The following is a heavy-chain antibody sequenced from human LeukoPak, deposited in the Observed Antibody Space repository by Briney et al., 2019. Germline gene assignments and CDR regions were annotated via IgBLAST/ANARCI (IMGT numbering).Heavy chain of an antibody. V-gene: IGHV5-51*03. CDR1: GYSFTSYW. J-gene: IGHJ4*02. Sequence: GESLKISCKGSGYSFTSYWIGWVRQMPGKGLEWMGIIYPGDSDTRYSPSFQGQVTISADKSISTAYLQWSSLKASDTAVYYCARRVAAIGGYFDYWGQGTLVTVSS. CDR2: IYPGDSDT. D-gene: IGHD2-21*02. CDR3: ARRVAAIGGYFDY.